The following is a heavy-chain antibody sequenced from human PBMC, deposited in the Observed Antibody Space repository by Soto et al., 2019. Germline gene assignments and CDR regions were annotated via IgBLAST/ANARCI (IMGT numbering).Heavy chain of an antibody. CDR1: GGSISSSSYY. V-gene: IGHV4-39*01. CDR2: IYYSGST. J-gene: IGHJ4*02. D-gene: IGHD6-6*01. Sequence: SETLSLTCTVSGGSISSSSYYWGWIRQPPGKGLEWIGSIYYSGSTYYNPSLKSRVTISVDTSKNQFSLKLSFVTAADTAVYYCARLGYSSSFFDYWGQGTLVTVSS. CDR3: ARLGYSSSFFDY.